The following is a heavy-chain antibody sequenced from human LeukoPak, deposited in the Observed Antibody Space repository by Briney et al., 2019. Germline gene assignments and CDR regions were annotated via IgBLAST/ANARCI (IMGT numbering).Heavy chain of an antibody. J-gene: IGHJ4*02. Sequence: ASVKVSCKASGGTFSSYAISWVRQAPGQGLEWMGGIIPIFGTANYAQKFQGRVTITADESTSTAYMELSSLRSEDTAVYYCARAYYDILTGYYSMGYWGQGTLVTVSS. V-gene: IGHV1-69*13. CDR2: IIPIFGTA. CDR3: ARAYYDILTGYYSMGY. D-gene: IGHD3-9*01. CDR1: GGTFSSYA.